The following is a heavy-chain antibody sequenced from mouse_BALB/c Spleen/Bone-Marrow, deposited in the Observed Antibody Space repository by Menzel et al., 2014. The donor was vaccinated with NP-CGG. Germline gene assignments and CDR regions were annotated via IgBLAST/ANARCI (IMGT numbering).Heavy chain of an antibody. V-gene: IGHV1S81*02. D-gene: IGHD1-3*01. J-gene: IGHJ1*01. CDR3: ARWGKGYFDV. CDR2: INPGNGRT. Sequence: QVQLQQSGAELVKPGASVKLSCKASGYNLISYWIHWVKQRPGQGLEWIGEINPGNGRTNYNEKFKNKATLTIDKSSSTAYMQLSRLTSEDSAVYYCARWGKGYFDVWGAGTTVTVSS. CDR1: GYNLISYW.